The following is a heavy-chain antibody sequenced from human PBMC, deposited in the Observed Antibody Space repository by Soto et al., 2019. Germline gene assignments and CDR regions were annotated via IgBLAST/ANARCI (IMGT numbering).Heavy chain of an antibody. CDR3: AREANTLRIIYYYYMDV. V-gene: IGHV3-7*01. CDR2: IKQDGSEK. CDR1: GFTFSTYW. D-gene: IGHD4-17*01. J-gene: IGHJ6*03. Sequence: GGSLRLSCAASGFTFSTYWMSRVRQAPGKGLEWVANIKQDGSEKYYVDSVKGRFTISRDNAKNSLYLQMNSLRAEDTAVYYCAREANTLRIIYYYYMDVWGKGTTVTVSS.